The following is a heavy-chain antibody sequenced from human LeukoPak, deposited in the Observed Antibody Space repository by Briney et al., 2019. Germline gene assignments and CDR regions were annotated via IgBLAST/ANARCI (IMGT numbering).Heavy chain of an antibody. J-gene: IGHJ4*02. CDR1: GYSFSNYW. CDR2: ICPAESES. V-gene: IGHV5-51*01. CDR3: ARRNSGSRFDY. Sequence: KRGESLKISCKGSGYSFSNYWIAWVRQMPGKGLEWMGIICPAESESRYSPSFEGQVTMSADKSISTAYLQWTSLKASDTAMYYCARRNSGSRFDYWGQGILVTVSS. D-gene: IGHD1-26*01.